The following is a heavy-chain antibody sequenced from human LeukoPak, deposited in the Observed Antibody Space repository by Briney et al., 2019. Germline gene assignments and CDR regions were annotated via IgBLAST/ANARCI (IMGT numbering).Heavy chain of an antibody. CDR3: ARGGRFGEDHFDY. CDR2: LYRGGNS. V-gene: IGHV3-53*04. Sequence: GGSLRLSCAASGFSVSSHIMTWVRQAPGKGLEWISVLYRGGNSLHADAVQGRFTISRNTSENTLYLQMNSLTYEDTAGYYCARGGRFGEDHFDYWGQGILVTVSS. D-gene: IGHD3-10*01. CDR1: GFSVSSHI. J-gene: IGHJ4*02.